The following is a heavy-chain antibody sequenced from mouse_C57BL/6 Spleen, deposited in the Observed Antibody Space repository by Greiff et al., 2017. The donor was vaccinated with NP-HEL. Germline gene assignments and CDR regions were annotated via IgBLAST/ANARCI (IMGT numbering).Heavy chain of an antibody. CDR1: GYTFTSYW. D-gene: IGHD1-1*01. J-gene: IGHJ1*03. V-gene: IGHV1-72*01. CDR3: AYYYGSSYGYFDV. CDR2: IDPNSGGT. Sequence: VQLQQPGAELVKPGASVKLSCKASGYTFTSYWMHWVKQRPGRGLEWIGRIDPNSGGTKYNEKFKSKATLTVDKPSSTAYMQLSSLTSDDSAVDYCAYYYGSSYGYFDVWGTGTTVTVSS.